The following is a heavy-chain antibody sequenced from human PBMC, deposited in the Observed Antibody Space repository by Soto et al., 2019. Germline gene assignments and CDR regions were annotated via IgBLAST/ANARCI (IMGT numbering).Heavy chain of an antibody. Sequence: GGSLRLSCSASGFTFSTYAMSWVRQAPGKGLEWVSGVSGSGGGTYYADSVQGRFTISRDNSKNTLYLQMNSLRAEDTAVYYCAKDKGGTTILTTFDYWGQGALVTVSS. CDR2: VSGSGGGT. V-gene: IGHV3-23*01. J-gene: IGHJ4*02. CDR3: AKDKGGTTILTTFDY. D-gene: IGHD4-4*01. CDR1: GFTFSTYA.